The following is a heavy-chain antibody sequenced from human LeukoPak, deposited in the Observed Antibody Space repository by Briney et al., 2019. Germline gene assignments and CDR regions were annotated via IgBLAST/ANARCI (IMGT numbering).Heavy chain of an antibody. J-gene: IGHJ4*02. D-gene: IGHD3-10*01. Sequence: GGSLRLSCAVSGLTFSIFGMSWVRQSPGKGLEWVSAISGSATGGITNYADSVKGRFTISRDNDRNTVYLQMNNLRVEDTAVYYCANHRSAFEFWGQGTLVTVSS. CDR2: ISGSATGGIT. V-gene: IGHV3-23*01. CDR1: GLTFSIFG. CDR3: ANHRSAFEF.